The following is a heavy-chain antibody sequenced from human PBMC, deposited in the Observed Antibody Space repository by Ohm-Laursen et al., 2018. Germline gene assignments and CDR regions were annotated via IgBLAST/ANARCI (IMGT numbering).Heavy chain of an antibody. CDR3: ARATRDSSGYCRGDFDN. J-gene: IGHJ4*02. CDR2: IYYSGST. V-gene: IGHV4-31*03. CDR1: GGTISSGGYY. Sequence: TLSLTCTVSGGTISSGGYYWSWLRQHPGKGLEWIGYIYYSGSTYYNPSLKSRVTISVDTSKNQFSLKLSSVTAADTAVYYCARATRDSSGYCRGDFDNWGQGTLVTVSS. D-gene: IGHD3-22*01.